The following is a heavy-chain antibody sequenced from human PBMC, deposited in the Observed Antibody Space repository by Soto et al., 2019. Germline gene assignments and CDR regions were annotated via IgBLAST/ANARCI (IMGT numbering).Heavy chain of an antibody. D-gene: IGHD3-22*01. CDR1: GFTFTDFW. CDR2: IDPSVSDI. V-gene: IGHV5-51*03. CDR3: VSLGTGGYYYVPY. J-gene: IGHJ4*02. Sequence: EVQLVQSGSEVKKPGESLKISCTVSGFTFTDFWTGWVRQTPGKGLEWMGIIDPSVSDIRYSPSFQGQVTISADKFINTADLEWKSLQTAATAMYYCVSLGTGGYYYVPYWGQGTLVTVSS.